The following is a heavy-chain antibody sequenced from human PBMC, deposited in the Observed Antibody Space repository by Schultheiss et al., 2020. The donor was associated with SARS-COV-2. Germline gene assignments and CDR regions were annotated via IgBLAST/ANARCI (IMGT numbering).Heavy chain of an antibody. J-gene: IGHJ4*02. CDR3: AKASSYGFLVVDY. CDR1: GFTFSSYS. V-gene: IGHV3-23*01. D-gene: IGHD2-2*01. Sequence: GGSLRLSCAASGFTFSSYSMNWVRQAPGKGLEWVSGIRGSGGSTYYADSVKGRFTISRDNSKNTLYLKMNSLRAEDTAVYYCAKASSYGFLVVDYWGQGTLVTVSS. CDR2: IRGSGGST.